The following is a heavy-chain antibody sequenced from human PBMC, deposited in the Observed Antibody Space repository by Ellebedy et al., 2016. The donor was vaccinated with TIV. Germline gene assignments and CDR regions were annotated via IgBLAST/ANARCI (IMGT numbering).Heavy chain of an antibody. Sequence: GESLKISCAASGFTFSSYAMSWVRQAPGKGLEWVSGVSGSGGSTYYADSVKGRFTISRDNSKNTLYLQMNSLRAEDTAVYYCAREVDSSGYYLVDYWGQGTLVTVSS. D-gene: IGHD3-22*01. J-gene: IGHJ4*02. CDR2: VSGSGGST. V-gene: IGHV3-23*01. CDR3: AREVDSSGYYLVDY. CDR1: GFTFSSYA.